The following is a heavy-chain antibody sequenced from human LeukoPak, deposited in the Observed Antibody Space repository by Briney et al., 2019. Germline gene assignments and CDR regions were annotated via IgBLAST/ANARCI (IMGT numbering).Heavy chain of an antibody. J-gene: IGHJ3*02. CDR3: ASLIAVAGTRHAFDI. V-gene: IGHV4-38-2*02. D-gene: IGHD6-19*01. Sequence: PSETQSLTCSVSGYSISSGYYWGWIRQPPGKGLEWIGSIYHSGSTYYNPSLKSRVTISVDTSKNQFSLKLSSVTAADTAVYYCASLIAVAGTRHAFDIWGQGTMVTVSS. CDR1: GYSISSGYY. CDR2: IYHSGST.